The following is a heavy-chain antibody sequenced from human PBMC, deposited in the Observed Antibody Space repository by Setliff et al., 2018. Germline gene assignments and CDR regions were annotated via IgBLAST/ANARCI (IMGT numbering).Heavy chain of an antibody. Sequence: GGSLRLSCAASGFTFDDYAMHWVRQAPGKGLEWVSRINGDGTNTNYADSVKGRFTISRDNAKNTLYLQMNSLRADDTAVYYCVRDTTSGWMLTNWGQGTLVTVSS. D-gene: IGHD6-25*01. CDR1: GFTFDDYA. V-gene: IGHV3-74*01. CDR3: VRDTTSGWMLTN. CDR2: INGDGTNT. J-gene: IGHJ4*02.